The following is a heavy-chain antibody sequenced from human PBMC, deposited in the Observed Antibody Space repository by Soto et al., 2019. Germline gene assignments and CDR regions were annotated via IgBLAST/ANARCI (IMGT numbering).Heavy chain of an antibody. CDR3: AKVSYYYDSSGYSLDDFDI. J-gene: IGHJ3*02. CDR1: GFTFSSYA. Sequence: EVQLLESGGGLVQPGGSLRLSCAASGFTFSSYAMSWVRQAPGKGLEWVSAISRSGGSTYYADSVKGRFTISRDNSKNTLYLQMNSRRAEDMAVYYCAKVSYYYDSSGYSLDDFDIWGQGTMVTVSS. D-gene: IGHD3-22*01. CDR2: ISRSGGST. V-gene: IGHV3-23*01.